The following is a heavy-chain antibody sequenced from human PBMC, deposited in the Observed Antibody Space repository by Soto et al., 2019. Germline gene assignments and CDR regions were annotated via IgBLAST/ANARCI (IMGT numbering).Heavy chain of an antibody. CDR1: GFTFSSYA. Sequence: GGSLRLSCAASGFTFSSYAMTWVRQAPGKGLEWVSAISGSGGNTYYADSVKGRFTISRDNSKNTLYLQMNSLRAEDTAVYYCARGLGVYSSSPTGYWGQGTLVTVSS. CDR3: ARGLGVYSSSPTGY. CDR2: ISGSGGNT. J-gene: IGHJ4*02. V-gene: IGHV3-23*01. D-gene: IGHD6-6*01.